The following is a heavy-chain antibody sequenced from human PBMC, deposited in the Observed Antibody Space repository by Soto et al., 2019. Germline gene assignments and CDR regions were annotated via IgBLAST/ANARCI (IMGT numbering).Heavy chain of an antibody. CDR2: ISWNSGSI. CDR3: AKGGRFGGLLPSELDAFDI. D-gene: IGHD3-10*01. Sequence: GGSLRLSCAASGFTFADYDLNWVRQAPGKGLEWVSGISWNSGSIGYGSYVKGRVTITRNNTKNWLYLQMNILRAKDTTLYYCAKGGRFGGLLPSELDAFDIWGQGTMVTVSS. V-gene: IGHV3-9*01. J-gene: IGHJ3*02. CDR1: GFTFADYD.